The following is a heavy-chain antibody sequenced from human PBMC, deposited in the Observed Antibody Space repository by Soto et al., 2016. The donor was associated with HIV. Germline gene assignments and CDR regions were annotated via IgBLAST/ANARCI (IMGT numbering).Heavy chain of an antibody. CDR1: GDTFGRYP. J-gene: IGHJ4*02. CDR2: ISAYNGNT. Sequence: QVHLVQSGAEVKKPGSSVKVSCKTSGDTFGRYPISWVRQAPGQGLEWMGWISAYNGNTNYAQNLQGRVTMTTDTSTSTAYMELRSLKSDDTAVYYCARYPDYYDSSGYYRYYLDYWGQGTLVTVSS. CDR3: ARYPDYYDSSGYYRYYLDY. V-gene: IGHV1-18*01. D-gene: IGHD3-22*01.